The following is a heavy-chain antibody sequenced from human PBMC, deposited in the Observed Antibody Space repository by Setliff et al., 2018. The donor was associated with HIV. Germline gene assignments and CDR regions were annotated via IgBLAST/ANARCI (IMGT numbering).Heavy chain of an antibody. CDR2: IFHSGRI. J-gene: IGHJ3*02. Sequence: PSETLSLTCAVSGGSISGGGYSWTWTRQPPGKGLEWIGYIFHSGRICYNPTLKSRVTMSVDTSKNQFSLKLRSVTAADTAVYYCARESLNLGELSSNPDASDIWGQGTMVTVSS. CDR3: ARESLNLGELSSNPDASDI. V-gene: IGHV4-30-2*01. D-gene: IGHD3-16*02. CDR1: GGSISGGGYS.